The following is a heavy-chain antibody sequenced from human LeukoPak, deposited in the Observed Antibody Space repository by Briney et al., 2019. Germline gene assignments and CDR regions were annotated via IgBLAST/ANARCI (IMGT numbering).Heavy chain of an antibody. CDR1: GYTFTGYY. CDR2: INPNSGGT. J-gene: IGHJ4*02. V-gene: IGHV1-2*02. D-gene: IGHD3-10*01. Sequence: ASVKVSCKASGYTFTGYYMHWVRQAPGQGLEWMGWINPNSGGTNYAQKFQGRVTTTRDTSISTAYMELSRLRSDDTAVYYCARGRPPALWFGEFSPDLDYWGQGTLVTVSS. CDR3: ARGRPPALWFGEFSPDLDY.